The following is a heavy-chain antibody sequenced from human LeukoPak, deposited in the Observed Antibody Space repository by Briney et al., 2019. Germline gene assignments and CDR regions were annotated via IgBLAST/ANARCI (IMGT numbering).Heavy chain of an antibody. V-gene: IGHV1-8*03. Sequence: GASVKVSCKASGYTFTSYDINWVRQATGQGLEWMGWMNPNSGNTGYAQKFQGRVTITRNTSISTAYMELSSLRSEDTAVYYCARSGVATIGPYYYYYYMDVWGKGTTVTISS. CDR1: GYTFTSYD. CDR2: MNPNSGNT. D-gene: IGHD5-12*01. J-gene: IGHJ6*03. CDR3: ARSGVATIGPYYYYYYMDV.